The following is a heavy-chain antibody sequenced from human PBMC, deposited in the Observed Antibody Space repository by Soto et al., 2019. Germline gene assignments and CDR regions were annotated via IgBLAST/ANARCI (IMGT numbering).Heavy chain of an antibody. V-gene: IGHV1-18*01. CDR3: ARAGVPGYYDSSGYVAHAFDI. J-gene: IGHJ3*02. CDR2: ISAYNGNT. Sequence: GASVQVSCQDSGYTFHSYGISWVRQAPGQGLEWMGWISAYNGNTNYAQKLQDRVTMTTDTSTSTAYMELRSLRSDDTAVYYCARAGVPGYYDSSGYVAHAFDIWGQGTMVTVSS. D-gene: IGHD3-22*01. CDR1: GYTFHSYG.